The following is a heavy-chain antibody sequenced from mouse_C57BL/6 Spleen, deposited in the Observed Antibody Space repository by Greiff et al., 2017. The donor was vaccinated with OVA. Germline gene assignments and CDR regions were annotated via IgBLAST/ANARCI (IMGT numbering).Heavy chain of an antibody. D-gene: IGHD2-1*01. V-gene: IGHV1-26*01. CDR3: ARNYYGNYRSVYYAMDY. CDR2: INPNNGGT. CDR1: GYTFTDYY. Sequence: VQLQQSGPELVKPGASVKISCKASGYTFTDYYMNWVKQSHGKSLEWIGDINPNNGGTSYNQKFKGKATLTVDKSSSTAYMELRSLTSEDSAVYYCARNYYGNYRSVYYAMDYWGQGTSVTVSS. J-gene: IGHJ4*01.